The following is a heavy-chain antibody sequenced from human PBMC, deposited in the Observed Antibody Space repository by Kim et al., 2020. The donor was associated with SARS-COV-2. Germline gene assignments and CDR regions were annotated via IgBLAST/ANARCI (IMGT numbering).Heavy chain of an antibody. CDR3: AKDLSRDGYNFDY. CDR1: GFTFDDYA. CDR2: ISWNSGSI. V-gene: IGHV3-9*01. Sequence: GGSLRLSCAASGFTFDDYAMHWVRQAPGKGLEWVSGISWNSGSIGYADSVKGRFTISRDNAKNSLYLQMNSLRAEDTALYYCAKDLSRDGYNFDYWGQGT. J-gene: IGHJ4*02. D-gene: IGHD5-12*01.